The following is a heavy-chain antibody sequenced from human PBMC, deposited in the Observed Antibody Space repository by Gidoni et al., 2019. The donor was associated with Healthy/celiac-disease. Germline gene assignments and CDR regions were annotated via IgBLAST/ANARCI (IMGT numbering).Heavy chain of an antibody. V-gene: IGHV3-66*02. CDR3: ARAGYSSGWGFDY. CDR2: IYSGGST. J-gene: IGHJ4*02. Sequence: EVQLLESGGRLVEPGGSLSLSCPAPGFPLSSNYMRWLRQAPGKGLVWVSVIYSGGSTYYADSVKGRFTISRDNSKNTLYLQMNSLRAEDTAVYYCARAGYSSGWGFDYWGQGTLVTVSS. CDR1: GFPLSSNY. D-gene: IGHD6-19*01.